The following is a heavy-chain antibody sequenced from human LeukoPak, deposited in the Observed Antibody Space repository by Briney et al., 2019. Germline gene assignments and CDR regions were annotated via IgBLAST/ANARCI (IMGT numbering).Heavy chain of an antibody. CDR1: GFTFSNYA. V-gene: IGHV3-23*01. D-gene: IGHD2-2*01. CDR2: ISGSGDTT. J-gene: IGHJ4*02. CDR3: TKLRSSVPAAAYNN. Sequence: PGGSLRLSCAASGFTFSNYAMSWVRQAPGKGLEWVSVISGSGDTTYYAASVKGRFTISRDNSKNTLYLQMNSLRAEDTAVYYCTKLRSSVPAAAYNNWGQGILVTVSS.